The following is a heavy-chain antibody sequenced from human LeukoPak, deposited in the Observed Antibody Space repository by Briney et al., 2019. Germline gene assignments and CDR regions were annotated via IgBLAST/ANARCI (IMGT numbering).Heavy chain of an antibody. CDR2: IHESGST. J-gene: IGHJ4*02. V-gene: IGHV4-4*02. Sequence: SETLSLTCAVSGVSLSSNNWWGWVRQPPGKGLEWIGEIHESGSTNYNPSLKSRVTISVDKSKDQFSLKLSSVTAADTAVYYCTRHEGFSQKDWGQGTQVTVS. CDR3: TRHEGFSQKD. CDR1: GVSLSSNNW.